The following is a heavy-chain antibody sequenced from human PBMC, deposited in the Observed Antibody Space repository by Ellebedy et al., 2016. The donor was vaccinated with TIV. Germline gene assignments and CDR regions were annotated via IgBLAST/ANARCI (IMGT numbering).Heavy chain of an antibody. D-gene: IGHD4-17*01. V-gene: IGHV1-18*01. J-gene: IGHJ4*02. CDR3: ARDLYGDYEEGGFDY. Sequence: AASVKVSCKASGYTFTSYDISWVRQTPGQGLEWMGWISAYNGNTNYAQKLQGRVTMTTDTSTRTAYMELRSLRSDDTAVYYCARDLYGDYEEGGFDYWGQGTLVTVSS. CDR2: ISAYNGNT. CDR1: GYTFTSYD.